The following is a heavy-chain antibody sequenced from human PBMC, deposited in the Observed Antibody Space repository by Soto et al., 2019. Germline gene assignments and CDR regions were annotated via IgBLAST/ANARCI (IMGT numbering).Heavy chain of an antibody. D-gene: IGHD3-10*01. Sequence: QVQLVQSGAEVKKPGSSVKVSCKTSGVSFNNNGIGWVRQAPGHGREWMGGFSPPFRTSNYARKFQGSISITADAATGTVNMELISLTSEETAQNYYCRVLCAGSGSYGPYGMDVWGQGTTVTVSS. CDR1: GVSFNNNG. CDR3: CRVLCAGSGSYGPYGMDV. J-gene: IGHJ6*02. CDR2: FSPPFRTS. V-gene: IGHV1-69*19.